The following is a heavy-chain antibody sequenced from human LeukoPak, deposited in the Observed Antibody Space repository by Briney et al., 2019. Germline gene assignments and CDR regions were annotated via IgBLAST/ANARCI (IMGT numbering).Heavy chain of an antibody. CDR2: ISGSGGRT. V-gene: IGHV3-23*01. Sequence: PGGSLRLSCAASGFTFSSYAMSWVRQAPGKGLEWVSAISGSGGRTYYADSVKGRFTISRDNSKNTLYLQMNSLRAEDTAVYYCAKDKTYYDFWSGYSGFDYWGQGTLVTVSS. CDR3: AKDKTYYDFWSGYSGFDY. J-gene: IGHJ4*02. CDR1: GFTFSSYA. D-gene: IGHD3-3*01.